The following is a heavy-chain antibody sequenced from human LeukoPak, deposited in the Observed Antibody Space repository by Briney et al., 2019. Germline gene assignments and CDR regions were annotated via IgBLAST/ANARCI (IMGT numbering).Heavy chain of an antibody. CDR3: AKGLTYGMT. Sequence: PGGSLRLSCAASGFTFSDFYMSWLRLTPGKGLEWVSYIGPTGSPTDYADSVKGRFTVSRDNAKDTLYLQMNNLGVEDTAVYYCAKGLTYGMTWGQGTLVTVSS. CDR2: IGPTGSPT. V-gene: IGHV3-11*01. D-gene: IGHD3-10*01. CDR1: GFTFSDFY. J-gene: IGHJ1*01.